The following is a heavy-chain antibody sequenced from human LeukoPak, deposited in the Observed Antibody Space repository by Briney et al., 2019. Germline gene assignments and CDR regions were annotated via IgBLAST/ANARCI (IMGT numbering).Heavy chain of an antibody. Sequence: SVKVSCKASGGTFSSYAISWVRQAPGQGLEWMGGIIPIFGTANYAQKFQGRVTITTDESTSTAYMELSSLRSEDTAVYYCARDGAPYYDFWSGYYPYWGQGTLVTVSS. CDR3: ARDGAPYYDFWSGYYPY. V-gene: IGHV1-69*05. D-gene: IGHD3-3*01. CDR2: IIPIFGTA. J-gene: IGHJ4*02. CDR1: GGTFSSYA.